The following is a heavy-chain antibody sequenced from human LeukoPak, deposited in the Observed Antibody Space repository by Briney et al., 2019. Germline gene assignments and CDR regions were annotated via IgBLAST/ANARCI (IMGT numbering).Heavy chain of an antibody. J-gene: IGHJ3*02. CDR2: IYPGDSDT. CDR3: ARPPSRPPFI. CDR1: GYNFANYW. Sequence: GESLKISCKGSGYNFANYWIGWVRQMPGKGLEWMGIIYPGDSDTRYSPSFQGHVTISADKSMSTAYLQWSSLKASDTAMYYCARPPSRPPFIWGQGTMVTVSS. V-gene: IGHV5-51*01.